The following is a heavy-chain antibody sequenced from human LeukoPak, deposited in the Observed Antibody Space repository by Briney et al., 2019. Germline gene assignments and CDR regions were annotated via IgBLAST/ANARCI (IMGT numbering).Heavy chain of an antibody. Sequence: SETLSLTCTVSGGSISSGSYYWNWIRQPAGKGLEWIGRIYTSGSTNYNPSLKSRVTISVDTSKNQFSLKLSSVTAADTAVYYCARTIYSSGWSPYFDYWGQGTLVTVSS. CDR3: ARTIYSSGWSPYFDY. CDR1: GGSISSGSYY. CDR2: IYTSGST. D-gene: IGHD6-19*01. J-gene: IGHJ4*02. V-gene: IGHV4-61*02.